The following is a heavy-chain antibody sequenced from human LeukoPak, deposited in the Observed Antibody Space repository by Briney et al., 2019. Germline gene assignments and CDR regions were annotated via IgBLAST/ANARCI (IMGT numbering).Heavy chain of an antibody. V-gene: IGHV4-28*01. Sequence: SETLSLTCGVSGYSISNSNWWGWIRQPPGKGLEWIGYIDYGGSTNYNPSLKSRATVSVDTSRNQSSLKLSSVTAADTAVYYCARQYIDILTGYYRGELYWFFDLWGRGTLVTVSS. D-gene: IGHD3-9*01. J-gene: IGHJ2*01. CDR1: GYSISNSNW. CDR3: ARQYIDILTGYYRGELYWFFDL. CDR2: IDYGGST.